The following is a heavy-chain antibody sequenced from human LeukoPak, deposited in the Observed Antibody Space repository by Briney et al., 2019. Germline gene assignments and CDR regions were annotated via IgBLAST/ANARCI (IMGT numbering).Heavy chain of an antibody. CDR3: AKDWAGTSCGGDCLNY. D-gene: IGHD2-21*02. V-gene: IGHV3-23*01. CDR2: ITGSGDTT. CDR1: GFTFSSYA. Sequence: GGSLRLSCAASGFTFSSYAMTWVRQAPGKGLEWVSSITGSGDTTYYADSVKGRFTVSRDNSKNTMYLQMSSLRAEDAALYYCAKDWAGTSCGGDCLNYWGQGTPVTVSS. J-gene: IGHJ4*02.